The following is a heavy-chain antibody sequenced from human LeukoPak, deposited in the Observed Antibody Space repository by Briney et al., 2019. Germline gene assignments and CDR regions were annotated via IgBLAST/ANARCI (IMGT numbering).Heavy chain of an antibody. J-gene: IGHJ5*02. D-gene: IGHD1-26*01. CDR1: GGSISSGGYS. CDR3: ARGALGGSYGNAFDP. CDR2: IYHSGST. Sequence: SETLSLTCAVSGGSISSGGYSWSWIRQPPGKGLEWIGYIYHSGSTYYNPSLKSRVTISVDTSKNQFSPKLSSVTAADTAVYYCARGALGGSYGNAFDPWGQGTPVTVSS. V-gene: IGHV4-30-2*01.